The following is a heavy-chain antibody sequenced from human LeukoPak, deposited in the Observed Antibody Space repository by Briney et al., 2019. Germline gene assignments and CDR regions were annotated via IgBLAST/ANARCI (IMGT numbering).Heavy chain of an antibody. CDR2: INPNSGGT. CDR1: GYTFTGYY. J-gene: IGHJ4*02. D-gene: IGHD2-2*02. V-gene: IGHV1-2*02. CDR3: ARAGLTDIVVVPAAIPGDY. Sequence: ASVKVSCKASGYTFTGYYMHWVRQAPGQGLEWMGWINPNSGGTNYAQKFQGRVTMTRDTSISTAYMELSRLRSDDTAVYYCARAGLTDIVVVPAAIPGDYCGQGTLVTVSS.